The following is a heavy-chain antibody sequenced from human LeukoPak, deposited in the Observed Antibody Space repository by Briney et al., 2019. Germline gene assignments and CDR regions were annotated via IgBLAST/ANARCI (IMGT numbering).Heavy chain of an antibody. CDR2: IYYSGST. CDR1: GGSISSSSYY. D-gene: IGHD2-15*01. CDR3: AGQAWDIVVVGMDV. Sequence: NTSETLSLTCTVSGGSISSSSYYWGWIRQPPGKGLEWIGSIYYSGSTYYNPSLKSRVTISVDTSKNQFSLKLSSVTAADTAVYYCAGQAWDIVVVGMDVWGQGTTVTVSS. V-gene: IGHV4-39*01. J-gene: IGHJ6*02.